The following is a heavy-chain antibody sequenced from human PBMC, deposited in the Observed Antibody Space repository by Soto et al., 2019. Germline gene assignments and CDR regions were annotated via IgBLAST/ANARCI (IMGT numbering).Heavy chain of an antibody. D-gene: IGHD2-2*01. Sequence: PGGSLRLSCAASGFTFSSYAMSWVRQAPGKGLEWVSAISGSGGSTYYADSVKGRFTISRDNSKNTLYLQMNSLRAEDTAVYYCAKVLPMPHSAPLYKWFDPWGQGTLVTVSS. CDR2: ISGSGGST. V-gene: IGHV3-23*01. CDR3: AKVLPMPHSAPLYKWFDP. J-gene: IGHJ5*02. CDR1: GFTFSSYA.